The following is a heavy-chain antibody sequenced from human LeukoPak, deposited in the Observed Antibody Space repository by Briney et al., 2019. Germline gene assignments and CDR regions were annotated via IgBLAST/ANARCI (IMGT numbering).Heavy chain of an antibody. V-gene: IGHV1-69*13. D-gene: IGHD3-9*01. CDR2: IIPIFGTA. CDR3: ARGVGRCFDWLPLCS. J-gene: IGHJ5*02. Sequence: SVRVSCKASGGTFSSYAISWERQAPGQGLEWMGGIIPIFGTANYAQKFQGRVTITADESTSTAYMELSSLRSEDTAVYYCARGVGRCFDWLPLCSWGQGTLVTVSS. CDR1: GGTFSSYA.